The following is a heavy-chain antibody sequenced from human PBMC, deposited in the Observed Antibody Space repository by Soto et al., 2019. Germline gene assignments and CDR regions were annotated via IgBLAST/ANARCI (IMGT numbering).Heavy chain of an antibody. CDR2: VYWDDDK. CDR1: GFSLSTSGVA. D-gene: IGHD3-3*01. V-gene: IGHV2-5*02. Sequence: QITLKGSGPTLVKPTQTLTLTCSFSGFSLSTSGVAAGWIRQRPGKGLEWLALVYWDDDKRYSPSLRDRLNITKDTSNTKCFLTMTNMDPADTATYYCAHSQGYRSCGVVIGAHWFDPWGQGIMVTVSS. CDR3: AHSQGYRSCGVVIGAHWFDP. J-gene: IGHJ5*02.